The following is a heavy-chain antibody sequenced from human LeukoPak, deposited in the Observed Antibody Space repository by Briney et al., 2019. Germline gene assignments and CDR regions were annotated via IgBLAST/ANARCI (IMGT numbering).Heavy chain of an antibody. CDR1: GFTFGTYV. Sequence: GGSLRLSCAASGFTFGTYVMHCVRQAPGKGLEWVSPIDGSGYTSYYADSVKGRFTISRDNSKNTLFLQMNGLRAEDTAIYYCAKANSNYYPEYWGQGTLVTVSS. J-gene: IGHJ4*02. D-gene: IGHD4-11*01. CDR3: AKANSNYYPEY. CDR2: IDGSGYTS. V-gene: IGHV3-23*01.